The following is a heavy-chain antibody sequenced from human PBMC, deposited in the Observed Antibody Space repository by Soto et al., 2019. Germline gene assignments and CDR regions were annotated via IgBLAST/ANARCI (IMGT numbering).Heavy chain of an antibody. CDR3: ARVNSSGYLGMYSFDN. CDR2: IIPSDGST. CDR1: GYTFPSRY. D-gene: IGHD3-22*01. V-gene: IGHV1-46*01. J-gene: IGHJ4*02. Sequence: XXVRSPYRPPGYTFPSRYMHWVRQALGQGLEWMGIIIPSDGSTTYGQKFQGRVSMTRDKSTSTLYMELSSLSSEDTALYYCARVNSSGYLGMYSFDNWGQGTQVTVSS.